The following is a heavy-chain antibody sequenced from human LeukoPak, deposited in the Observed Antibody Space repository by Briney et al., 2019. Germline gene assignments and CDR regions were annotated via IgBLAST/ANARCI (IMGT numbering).Heavy chain of an antibody. CDR2: ISSSGSTI. D-gene: IGHD1-26*01. CDR3: ARETYILGAQPLDY. J-gene: IGHJ4*02. Sequence: GGSLRLSCAASGFTFSSYEMNWVRQAPGKGLEWVSYISSSGSTINFADSVKGRFTISRDNAKNSLFLQMNSLRAEDTAVYYCARETYILGAQPLDYWGQGTLATVSS. V-gene: IGHV3-48*03. CDR1: GFTFSSYE.